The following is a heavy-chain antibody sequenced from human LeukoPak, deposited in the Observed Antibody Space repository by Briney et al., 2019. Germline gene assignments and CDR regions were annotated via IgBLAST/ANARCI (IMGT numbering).Heavy chain of an antibody. CDR2: IKLDGSEK. V-gene: IGHV3-7*01. Sequence: PGRSLRLSCAASGFTFSTFWMHWVRQAPGKGLEWVANIKLDGSEKYYVDSVKGRFTISRDNAKNSLYLQMDSLRLEDTAVYYCVRGEGWYFGLWGRGTMVAVSS. CDR1: GFTFSTFW. J-gene: IGHJ2*01. CDR3: VRGEGWYFGL.